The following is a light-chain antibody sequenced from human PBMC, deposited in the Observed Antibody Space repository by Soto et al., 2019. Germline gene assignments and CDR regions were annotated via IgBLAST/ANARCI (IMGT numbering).Light chain of an antibody. CDR2: DVS. V-gene: IGLV2-11*01. CDR1: SSDVGGYNY. Sequence: QSALTQPRSVSGSPGQSVTISCTGTSSDVGGYNYVSWYQQHPGKAPKLMIYDVSQRPSGVPDRFSGSKSGNTAPLTISGLQHEDEADYYCCSYAGSHFLFGGGTKLTVL. J-gene: IGLJ2*01. CDR3: CSYAGSHFL.